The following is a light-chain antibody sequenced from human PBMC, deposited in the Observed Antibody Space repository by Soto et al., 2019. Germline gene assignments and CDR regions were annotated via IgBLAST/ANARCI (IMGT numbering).Light chain of an antibody. Sequence: QMTQSPSSVSASVGYRVSITCRASQGISSYLAWYQQKPGKAPKLLIYAASTLQSGVPSRFSGSGSGTDFTLTISCLQSEDFATYYCQQYYSYPLTFGQGTKVDI. CDR3: QQYYSYPLT. J-gene: IGKJ1*01. CDR1: QGISSY. V-gene: IGKV1-8*01. CDR2: AAS.